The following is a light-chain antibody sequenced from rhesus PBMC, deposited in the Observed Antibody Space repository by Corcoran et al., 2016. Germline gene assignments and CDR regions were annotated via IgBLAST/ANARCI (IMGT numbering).Light chain of an antibody. J-gene: IGKJ4*01. Sequence: DIVMTQSPDSLAVSLGERVTINCKSSQSLLYSSNNKNYLAWYQQQPGQAPKVLIYWASTRESGVPNRVRGSGAVTDFTLTISGLQAEDVAVYYCQQFYSTPLTFGGGTKVEI. CDR2: WAS. CDR3: QQFYSTPLT. V-gene: IGKV4-1*01. CDR1: QSLLYSSNNKNY.